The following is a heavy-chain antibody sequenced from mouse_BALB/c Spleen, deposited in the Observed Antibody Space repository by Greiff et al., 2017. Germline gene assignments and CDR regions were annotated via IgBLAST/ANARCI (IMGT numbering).Heavy chain of an antibody. CDR1: GYAFSSYW. Sequence: VQLQQSGAELVRPGSSVKISCKASGYAFSSYWMNWVKQRPGQGLEWIGQIYPGDGDTNYNGKFKGKATLTADKSSSTAYMQLSSLTSEDSAVYFYARKYYGSSWFAYWGQGTLVTVSA. CDR2: IYPGDGDT. D-gene: IGHD1-1*01. V-gene: IGHV1-80*01. J-gene: IGHJ3*01. CDR3: ARKYYGSSWFAY.